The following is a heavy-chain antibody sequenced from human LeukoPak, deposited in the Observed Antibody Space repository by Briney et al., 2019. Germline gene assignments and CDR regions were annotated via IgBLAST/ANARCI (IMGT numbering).Heavy chain of an antibody. CDR2: ISSSSSYI. Sequence: GGSLRLSCAASGFTFSNYNMNWVRRAPGKGLEWVSSISSSSSYIYYADSVKGRFTISRDNANNSLCLQMNSLRAEDTTVYYCARGDSGGMDYWGQGTLVTVSS. J-gene: IGHJ4*02. V-gene: IGHV3-21*01. CDR1: GFTFSNYN. CDR3: ARGDSGGMDY. D-gene: IGHD3-16*01.